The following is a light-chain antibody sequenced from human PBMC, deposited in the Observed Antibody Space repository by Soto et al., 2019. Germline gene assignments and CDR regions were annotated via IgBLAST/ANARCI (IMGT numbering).Light chain of an antibody. CDR3: QQYNSYPYT. CDR1: QSISSW. J-gene: IGKJ2*01. CDR2: KAS. Sequence: DIQMTQSPSTLSASVGDRVTITCRASQSISSWLAWYQQKPGKAPKLLIYKASSLESGVPSRFSDSGSGTEFTLTIRSLQPDDFATYYCQQYNSYPYTFGQGTKLEIK. V-gene: IGKV1-5*03.